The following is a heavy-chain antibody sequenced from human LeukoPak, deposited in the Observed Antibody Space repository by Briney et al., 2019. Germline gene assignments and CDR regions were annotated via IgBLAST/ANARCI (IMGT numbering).Heavy chain of an antibody. CDR3: ARAGGRSGPYYFDY. V-gene: IGHV1-8*01. Sequence: ASVKVSCKASGYTFTSYDINWVRQATGQGLEWMGWMNPNSGNTGYAQKFQGRVTMTRNTSISTAYMELSSLRSEGTAVYYCARAGGRSGPYYFDYWGQGTLVTVSS. CDR2: MNPNSGNT. D-gene: IGHD3-16*01. CDR1: GYTFTSYD. J-gene: IGHJ4*02.